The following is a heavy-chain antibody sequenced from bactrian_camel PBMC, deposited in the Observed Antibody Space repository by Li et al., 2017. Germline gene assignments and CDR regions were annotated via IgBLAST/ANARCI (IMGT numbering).Heavy chain of an antibody. CDR2: IETGGGLT. J-gene: IGHJ4*01. D-gene: IGHD1*01. Sequence: ESGGGSVQAGESLRLSCVVTGNKYEHMAWFRQAPGKAREGVAVIETGGGLTWYADSVKGRFTISQDNRYNTVYLHMSSLKPEDSGMYFCASRGGYCSGFDHFKYAYWGQGTQVTVS. CDR1: GNKYEH. CDR3: ASRGGYCSGFDHFKYAY. V-gene: IGHV3S40*01.